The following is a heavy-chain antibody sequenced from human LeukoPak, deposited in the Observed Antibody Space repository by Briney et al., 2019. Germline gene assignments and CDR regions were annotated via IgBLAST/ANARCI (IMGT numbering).Heavy chain of an antibody. CDR2: VSISGYKT. Sequence: GWSLTLSCPASGFTFRHYGMHWVRLDPGTALEWASAVSISGYKTFYELYVKGRVTIYSVNSKNPLHLQINTLSADGSGIYCCSKVPTYRSYEYPPYYFDYWGRGTLVTVSS. D-gene: IGHD5-12*01. CDR3: SKVPTYRSYEYPPYYFDY. J-gene: IGHJ4*02. V-gene: IGHV3-23*01. CDR1: GFTFRHYG.